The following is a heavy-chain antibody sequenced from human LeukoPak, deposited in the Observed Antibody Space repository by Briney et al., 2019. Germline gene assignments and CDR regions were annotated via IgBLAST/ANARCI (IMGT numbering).Heavy chain of an antibody. CDR2: IIPIFGTA. D-gene: IGHD2-2*03. Sequence: ASVKVSCKASGYTFTSYAMNWVRQAPGQGLEWMGGIIPIFGTANYAQKFQGRVTITADESTSTAYMELSSLRSEDTAVYYCARLMEIVVVPAAIIWGQGTLVTVSS. J-gene: IGHJ4*02. CDR3: ARLMEIVVVPAAII. CDR1: GYTFTSYA. V-gene: IGHV1-69*13.